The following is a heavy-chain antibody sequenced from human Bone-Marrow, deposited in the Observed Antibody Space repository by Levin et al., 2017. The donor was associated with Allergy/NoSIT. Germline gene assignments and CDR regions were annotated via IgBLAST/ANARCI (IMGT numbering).Heavy chain of an antibody. Sequence: GGSLRLSCAASGFTFSDYYMSWIRQAPGKGLEWVSYISSSGSTIYYADSVKGRFTISRDNAKNSLYLQMNSLRAEDTAVYYCARDCYDFWSGYYPRSDAFDIWGQGTMVTVSS. J-gene: IGHJ3*02. D-gene: IGHD3-3*01. CDR1: GFTFSDYY. CDR2: ISSSGSTI. V-gene: IGHV3-11*01. CDR3: ARDCYDFWSGYYPRSDAFDI.